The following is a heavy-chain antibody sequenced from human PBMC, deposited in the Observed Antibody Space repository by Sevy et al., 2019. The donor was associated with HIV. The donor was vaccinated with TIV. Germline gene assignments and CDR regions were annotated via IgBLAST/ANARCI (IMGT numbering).Heavy chain of an antibody. CDR2: IIPILDIA. J-gene: IGHJ2*01. D-gene: IGHD4-17*01. CDR1: GGTFSSFA. Sequence: ASVKVSCKASGGTFSSFAINWVRQAPGQGLEWMGGIIPILDIANYAQKFQGRVTITADTSANIAYMELRSLRSEDTAVYYCARDNYGDFLGLFNLWGRGTPVTVSS. V-gene: IGHV1-69*10. CDR3: ARDNYGDFLGLFNL.